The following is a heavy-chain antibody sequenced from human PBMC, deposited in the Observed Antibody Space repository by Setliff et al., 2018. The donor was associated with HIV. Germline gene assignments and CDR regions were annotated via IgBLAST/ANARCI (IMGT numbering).Heavy chain of an antibody. D-gene: IGHD1-26*01. V-gene: IGHV1-2*02. CDR1: GYTFASHD. J-gene: IGHJ4*02. Sequence: ASVKVSCKASGYTFASHDINWVRQATGQGLEWMGWMNPNSGGTNYAQSFQGRVTMTRDTSISTAYMDLSSLTSDDTAVYYCALASIVSTARWNHWGRGTTVTVSS. CDR2: MNPNSGGT. CDR3: ALASIVSTARWNH.